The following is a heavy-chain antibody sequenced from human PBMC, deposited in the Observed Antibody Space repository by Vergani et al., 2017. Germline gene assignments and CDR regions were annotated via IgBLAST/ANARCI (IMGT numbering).Heavy chain of an antibody. V-gene: IGHV4-59*01. CDR2: ITDSGDT. D-gene: IGHD3-3*01. Sequence: QVQLQESGPRLVRPSQTLSLTCTVSGDSISRYYWSWIRQPPEKAAEWLGYITDSGDTRKDPSLKTRLSISVDKSKNQFSLKLTSVSSADTAIYYCANSRLGLIWRGYYQTWCQGILVTVSS. J-gene: IGHJ4*02. CDR1: GDSISRYY. CDR3: ANSRLGLIWRGYYQT.